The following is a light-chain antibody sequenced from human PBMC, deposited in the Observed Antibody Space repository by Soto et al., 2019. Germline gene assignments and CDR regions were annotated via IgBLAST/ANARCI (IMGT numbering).Light chain of an antibody. CDR1: SSDVGSYNL. Sequence: QAVVTQPASVSGSPGQSITISCTGTSSDVGSYNLVSWYQQHTGKAPKLMIYDDTKRPSGVSNRFSGSKSGNTASLTISGLQAEDEADYYCCSYAGSSTLVVGGGTKLTVL. CDR2: DDT. CDR3: CSYAGSSTLV. V-gene: IGLV2-23*01. J-gene: IGLJ2*01.